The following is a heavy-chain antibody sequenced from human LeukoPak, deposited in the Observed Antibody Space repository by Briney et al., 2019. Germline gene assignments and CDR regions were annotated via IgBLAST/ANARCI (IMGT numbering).Heavy chain of an antibody. CDR1: GGSISSYY. Sequence: PSETLSLTCTVSGGSISSYYWSWIRQPPGKGLEWIGYIYYSGSTNYSPSLKSRVTISVDTSKNQFSLKLSSVTAADTAVYYCARREYSYGYHWGQGTLVTVSS. V-gene: IGHV4-59*08. D-gene: IGHD5-18*01. CDR3: ARREYSYGYH. CDR2: IYYSGST. J-gene: IGHJ5*02.